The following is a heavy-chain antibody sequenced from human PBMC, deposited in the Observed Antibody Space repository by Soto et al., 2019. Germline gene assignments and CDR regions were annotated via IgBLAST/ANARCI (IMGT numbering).Heavy chain of an antibody. CDR3: ARDYAGKGLPQEFDY. Sequence: SETLSLTCTVSGGSISSGDYYWSWIRQPPGKGLEWIGYIYYSGSTYYNPSLKSRVTISVDTSKNQFSLKLSSVTAADTAVYYCARDYAGKGLPQEFDYWGQGTLVTVSS. D-gene: IGHD2-2*01. CDR1: GGSISSGDYY. CDR2: IYYSGST. V-gene: IGHV4-30-4*01. J-gene: IGHJ4*02.